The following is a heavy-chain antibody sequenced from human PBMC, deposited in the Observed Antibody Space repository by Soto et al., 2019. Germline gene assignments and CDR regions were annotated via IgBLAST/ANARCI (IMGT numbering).Heavy chain of an antibody. J-gene: IGHJ3*02. V-gene: IGHV1-69*01. D-gene: IGHD2-21*02. CDR1: GGTFSSYA. Sequence: QVQLVQSGAEVKKPGSSVKVSCKASGGTFSSYAISWVRQAPGQGLEWMGGIIPIFGTANYAQKFQGRVTITADESTSTAYMELSSLRSEDTAVYYWARDLRVVTVDGTAAFDIWGQGTMVTVSS. CDR2: IIPIFGTA. CDR3: ARDLRVVTVDGTAAFDI.